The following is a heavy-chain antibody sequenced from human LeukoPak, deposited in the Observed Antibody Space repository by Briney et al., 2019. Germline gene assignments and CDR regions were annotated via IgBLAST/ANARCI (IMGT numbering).Heavy chain of an antibody. V-gene: IGHV3-33*06. J-gene: IGHJ4*02. Sequence: GGSLRLSCAASGFTFSSYGMHWVRQAPGKGLEWVAVIWYDGSNKYYADSVKGRFTISRDNSKNTLYLQMNSLRAEDTAVYYCAKSAVDSSGYLTYYFDYWGQGTLVTVSS. D-gene: IGHD3-22*01. CDR3: AKSAVDSSGYLTYYFDY. CDR2: IWYDGSNK. CDR1: GFTFSSYG.